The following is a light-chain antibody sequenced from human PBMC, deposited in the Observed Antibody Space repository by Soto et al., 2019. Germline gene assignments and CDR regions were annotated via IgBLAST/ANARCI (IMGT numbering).Light chain of an antibody. J-gene: IGLJ1*01. CDR3: CSYASTNRL. V-gene: IGLV2-8*01. Sequence: QSVLTQPPSASGSPGQSVTISCTDTSSDVGANTYVSWYQQHPGKAPKIVIYEVTKRPSGVPDRFSGSKSGNTASLTVSGLQAEDEADYYCCSYASTNRLFGTGTKLTVL. CDR1: SSDVGANTY. CDR2: EVT.